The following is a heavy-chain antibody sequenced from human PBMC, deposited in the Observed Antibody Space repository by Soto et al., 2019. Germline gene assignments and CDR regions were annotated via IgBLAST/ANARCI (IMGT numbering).Heavy chain of an antibody. D-gene: IGHD5-12*01. CDR1: GGTFSSYT. J-gene: IGHJ4*02. Sequence: QVQLVQSGAEVKKPGSSVKVSCKASGGTFSSYTISWVRQAPGQGLEWMGRIIPILGIANYAQKFQGRVTITADKSTSTAYMELSSLRSEDTAVYYCARGPEGGSGYDSERPWGQGTLVTVSS. V-gene: IGHV1-69*02. CDR2: IIPILGIA. CDR3: ARGPEGGSGYDSERP.